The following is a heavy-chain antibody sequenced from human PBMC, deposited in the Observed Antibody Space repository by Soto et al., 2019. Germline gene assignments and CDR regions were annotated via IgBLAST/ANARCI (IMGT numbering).Heavy chain of an antibody. Sequence: QVQLMQSEVEVKKPGASVTVSCKASGYTFVGYGISWVRQAPGQDVEWMGWISTYNGNTNYAQKFQDRVTMTADTSTDTAYMELRNLRSDDTAVYYCTRAAYSSGWSGDYWGQGTLVTVTS. V-gene: IGHV1-18*01. J-gene: IGHJ4*02. CDR1: GYTFVGYG. CDR3: TRAAYSSGWSGDY. D-gene: IGHD6-19*01. CDR2: ISTYNGNT.